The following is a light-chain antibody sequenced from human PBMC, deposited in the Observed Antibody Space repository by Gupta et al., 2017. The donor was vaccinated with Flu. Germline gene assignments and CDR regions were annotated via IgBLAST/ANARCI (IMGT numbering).Light chain of an antibody. CDR3: QVWDFTSDHQGV. CDR2: DEG. CDR1: NIGSRS. V-gene: IGLV3-21*03. Sequence: SYVLTPPPSLSVAPGKTASIACGGPNIGSRSVHWYQHKPDQAPVVVVYDEGDRPSGSPERFSGSHSGNTATLTSSRVEAGDDADHYCQVWDFTSDHQGVFGGGTKLSVL. J-gene: IGLJ3*02.